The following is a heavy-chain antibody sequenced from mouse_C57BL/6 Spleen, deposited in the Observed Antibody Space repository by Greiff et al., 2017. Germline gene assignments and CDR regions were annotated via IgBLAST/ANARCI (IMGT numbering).Heavy chain of an antibody. D-gene: IGHD4-1*01. J-gene: IGHJ1*03. Sequence: QVQLKESGAELMKPGASVKLSCKATGYTFTGYWIEWVKQRPGHGLEWIGEILPGSGSTNYHEKFKGKATFTADTSSNTAYMQLSSLTTEDAAIYYWASRWVYGYFDVWGTGTTVTVSS. CDR1: GYTFTGYW. CDR2: ILPGSGST. CDR3: ASRWVYGYFDV. V-gene: IGHV1-9*01.